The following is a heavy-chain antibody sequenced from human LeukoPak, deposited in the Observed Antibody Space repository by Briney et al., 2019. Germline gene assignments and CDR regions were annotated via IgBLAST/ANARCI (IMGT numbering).Heavy chain of an antibody. D-gene: IGHD2-2*01. V-gene: IGHV3-48*01. J-gene: IGHJ4*02. Sequence: GGSLRLSCAASGFTFSSYSMNWVRQAPGKGLEWVSYISSSSSTIYYADSVKGRFTISRDNVKNSLYLQMNSLRAEDTAVYYCAAGPLGYCSSTSCYPFDYWGQGTLVTVSS. CDR3: AAGPLGYCSSTSCYPFDY. CDR1: GFTFSSYS. CDR2: ISSSSSTI.